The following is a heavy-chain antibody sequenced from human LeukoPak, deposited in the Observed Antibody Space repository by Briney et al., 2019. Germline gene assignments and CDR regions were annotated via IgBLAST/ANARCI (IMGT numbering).Heavy chain of an antibody. CDR1: GYAFTSYD. CDR3: ARRAFGQLLFDY. CDR2: MNTNSGNT. J-gene: IGHJ4*02. Sequence: GASVKVSCKASGYAFTSYDINWGRQGTGQGDERMGGMNTNSGNTGYAQKFQGRDTITRNPSIRTAYMELTSLRSEDTAVYYCARRAFGQLLFDYWGQGTLVTVSS. V-gene: IGHV1-8*03. D-gene: IGHD2-2*01.